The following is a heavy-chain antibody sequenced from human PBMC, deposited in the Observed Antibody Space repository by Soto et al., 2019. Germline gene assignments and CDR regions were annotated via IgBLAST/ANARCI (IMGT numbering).Heavy chain of an antibody. CDR2: IYWDDDK. CDR3: AHRGSGYAWDY. CDR1: GFSLSTSGVG. Sequence: QITLKESGPPLVKPTQTLTLTCTFSGFSLSTSGVGVGWIRQPPGKALEWLALIYWDDDKRDSPSLKSRLTITKDPSKNQVVLTMTNMDPVDTATYYCAHRGSGYAWDYWGQGTLVTVSS. D-gene: IGHD5-12*01. J-gene: IGHJ4*02. V-gene: IGHV2-5*02.